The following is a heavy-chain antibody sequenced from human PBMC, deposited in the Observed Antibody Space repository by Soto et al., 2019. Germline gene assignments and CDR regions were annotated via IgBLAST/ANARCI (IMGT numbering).Heavy chain of an antibody. Sequence: TSETLSLTCAVYGGSFSGYYWSWIRQPPGKGLEWIGEINHSGSTNYNPSLKSRVTISVDTSKNQFSLKLSSVTAADTAVYYCARAKQQLVPKYFDYWGQGTLVTVSS. CDR3: ARAKQQLVPKYFDY. CDR1: GGSFSGYY. CDR2: INHSGST. V-gene: IGHV4-34*01. D-gene: IGHD6-13*01. J-gene: IGHJ4*02.